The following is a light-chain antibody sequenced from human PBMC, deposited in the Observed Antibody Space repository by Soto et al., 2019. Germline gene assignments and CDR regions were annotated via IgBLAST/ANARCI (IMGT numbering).Light chain of an antibody. CDR2: GDS. Sequence: ELVLTQSPGPLSLSPGESATLSCRARQPVINNYLAWYQQKPGQAPRLLIYGDSTRATGIPDRFSGSGSGTDFTLTISRLEPEDFAVYYCQQYGDSPPYTFGQGTKLEI. CDR3: QQYGDSPPYT. CDR1: QPVINNY. V-gene: IGKV3-20*01. J-gene: IGKJ2*01.